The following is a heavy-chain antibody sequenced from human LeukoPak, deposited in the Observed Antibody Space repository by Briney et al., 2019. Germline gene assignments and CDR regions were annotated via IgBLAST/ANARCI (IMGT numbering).Heavy chain of an antibody. D-gene: IGHD2-2*01. CDR2: IDPSDSYN. J-gene: IGHJ4*02. V-gene: IGHV5-10-1*01. CDR1: GYSFTSYW. Sequence: GESLKISCKGSGYSFTSYWISWVRQMPGKGLEWMGRIDPSDSYNSYSPSFQGHVTISADKSISTAYLQWSSLKASDTAMYYCARHLGYCSSTSCYEGGYDYWGQGTLVTVSS. CDR3: ARHLGYCSSTSCYEGGYDY.